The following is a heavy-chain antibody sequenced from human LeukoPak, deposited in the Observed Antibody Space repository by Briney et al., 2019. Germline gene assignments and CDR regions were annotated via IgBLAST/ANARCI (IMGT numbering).Heavy chain of an antibody. D-gene: IGHD3-9*01. V-gene: IGHV3-33*01. CDR3: ARDLLTGLYYYYGMDV. J-gene: IGHJ6*02. Sequence: RGSLRLSCAASGFTFSSYGMHWVRQAPGKGLEWVAVIWYDGSNKYYADSVKGRFTISRDNSKNTLYLQMNSLRAEDTAVYYCARDLLTGLYYYYGMDVWGQGTTVTVSS. CDR2: IWYDGSNK. CDR1: GFTFSSYG.